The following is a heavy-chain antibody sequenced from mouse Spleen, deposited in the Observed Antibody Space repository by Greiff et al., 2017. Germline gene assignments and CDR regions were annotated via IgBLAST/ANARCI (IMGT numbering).Heavy chain of an antibody. J-gene: IGHJ2*01. Sequence: QVQLKESGAELVRPGASVTLSCKASGYTFTDYEMHWVKQTPVHGLEWIGAIDPETGGTAYNQKFKGKAILTADKSSSTAYMELRSLTSEDSAVYYCTRSYYGSSYGYFDYWGQGTTLTVSS. CDR1: GYTFTDYE. CDR3: TRSYYGSSYGYFDY. D-gene: IGHD1-1*01. CDR2: IDPETGGT. V-gene: IGHV1-15*01.